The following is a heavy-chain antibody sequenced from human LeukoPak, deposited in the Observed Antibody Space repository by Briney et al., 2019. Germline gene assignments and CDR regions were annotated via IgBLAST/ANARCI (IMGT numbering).Heavy chain of an antibody. CDR3: ARDNSVRDEAWWFNP. J-gene: IGHJ5*02. Sequence: ASVKVSCKASGGTFSSYAISWVRQAPGQGLEWMGGIIPIFGTANYAQKFQGRVTITADMSTSTDYLELSSLRSEDTAVYYCARDNSVRDEAWWFNPWGQGTLVTVSS. D-gene: IGHD5-24*01. CDR2: IIPIFGTA. CDR1: GGTFSSYA. V-gene: IGHV1-69*06.